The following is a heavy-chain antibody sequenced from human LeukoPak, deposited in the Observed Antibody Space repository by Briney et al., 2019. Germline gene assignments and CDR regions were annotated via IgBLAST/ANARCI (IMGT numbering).Heavy chain of an antibody. V-gene: IGHV3-23*01. CDR2: ISGSGGST. D-gene: IGHD3-22*01. Sequence: PGGSLRLSCAASEFSVGSNYMTWVRQAPGKGLEWVSAISGSGGSTYYADSVKGRFTISRDNSKNTLYLQMNSLRAEDTAVYYCAKDRSSGYYADYWGQGTLVTVSS. J-gene: IGHJ4*02. CDR3: AKDRSSGYYADY. CDR1: EFSVGSNY.